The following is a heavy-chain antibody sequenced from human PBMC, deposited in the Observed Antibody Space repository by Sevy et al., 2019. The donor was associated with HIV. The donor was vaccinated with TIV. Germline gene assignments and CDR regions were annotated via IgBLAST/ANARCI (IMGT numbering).Heavy chain of an antibody. CDR2: ISSSSSYI. Sequence: GGSLRLSCKASGFIFSRYGVHWVRQAPGKGLEWVSSISSSSSYIYYADSVKGRFTISRDNAKNSLYLQMNSLRAEDTAVYYCARDRGYCSGGSCYDDAFDIWGQGTMVTVSS. V-gene: IGHV3-21*01. CDR3: ARDRGYCSGGSCYDDAFDI. D-gene: IGHD2-15*01. CDR1: GFIFSRYG. J-gene: IGHJ3*02.